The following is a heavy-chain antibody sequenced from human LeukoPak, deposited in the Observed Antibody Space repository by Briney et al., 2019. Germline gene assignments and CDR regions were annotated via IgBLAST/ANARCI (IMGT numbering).Heavy chain of an antibody. J-gene: IGHJ5*02. CDR3: TEGRRYDLGFDP. D-gene: IGHD3-3*01. V-gene: IGHV1-2*02. CDR2: IDPNSGDT. Sequence: EASVKVSCKASGYTFTDYYMHWVRQAPGQGLEWMGWIDPNSGDTNFTQKFQGRVTMTRDTSISTAYMELSRLRSDDAAVYYCTEGRRYDLGFDPWGQGTLVTVSS. CDR1: GYTFTDYY.